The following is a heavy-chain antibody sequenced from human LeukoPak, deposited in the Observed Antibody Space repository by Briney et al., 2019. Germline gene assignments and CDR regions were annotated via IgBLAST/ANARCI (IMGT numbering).Heavy chain of an antibody. CDR2: ISDEGTNI. CDR1: GFTFNTYA. CDR3: ARDRVARYYFDY. D-gene: IGHD2-15*01. J-gene: IGHJ4*02. Sequence: KPGRSLRPSCAASGFTFNTYAMHWVRQAPGKGLEWVAVISDEGTNIFYLKSVRGRFTVSRDNSKNTLSLQMNNVRPEDTAVYYCARDRVARYYFDYWGQGTLVTVSS. V-gene: IGHV3-30*04.